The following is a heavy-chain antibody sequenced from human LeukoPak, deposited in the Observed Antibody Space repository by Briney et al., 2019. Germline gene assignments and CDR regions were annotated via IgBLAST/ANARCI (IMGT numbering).Heavy chain of an antibody. J-gene: IGHJ6*03. V-gene: IGHV3-7*01. CDR1: GFTFNRHW. Sequence: GSLRLSCAVSGFTFNRHWMSCVRRAPGKGLEWVATIRQDGSVKRYLDSVEGRFIISRDNARNSLYLQMNSLRAEDTAVYYCARDLSPIGYDFWSGYYTNYYYYMDVWGKGTTVTVSS. D-gene: IGHD3-3*01. CDR3: ARDLSPIGYDFWSGYYTNYYYYMDV. CDR2: IRQDGSVK.